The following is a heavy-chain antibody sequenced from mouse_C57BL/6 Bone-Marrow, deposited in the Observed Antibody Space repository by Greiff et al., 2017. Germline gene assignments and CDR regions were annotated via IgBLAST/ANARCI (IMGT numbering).Heavy chain of an antibody. D-gene: IGHD2-12*01. Sequence: QVQLQQPGAELVKPGASVQMSCKASGYTFTSYWITWVKQRPGQGLEWIGDISPGSGSTNYNEKFKSQATLTVATTSSTAYLQLSSLTSEDSAVYYCARNGYSSWFAYWGQGTLVTVSA. V-gene: IGHV1-55*01. CDR2: ISPGSGST. CDR3: ARNGYSSWFAY. J-gene: IGHJ3*01. CDR1: GYTFTSYW.